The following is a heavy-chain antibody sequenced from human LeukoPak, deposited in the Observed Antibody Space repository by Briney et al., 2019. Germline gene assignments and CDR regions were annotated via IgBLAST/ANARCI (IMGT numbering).Heavy chain of an antibody. D-gene: IGHD6-19*01. V-gene: IGHV3-30*04. CDR2: ISYDGSNK. Sequence: GGSLRLSCAASGFTFSSYAMHWVRQAPGKGLEWVAVISYDGSNKYYADSVKGRFTISRDNSKNTLYLQMNSLRAEDTAVYYCARDLRRGWYWDFDYWGQGTLVTVSS. CDR3: ARDLRRGWYWDFDY. CDR1: GFTFSSYA. J-gene: IGHJ4*02.